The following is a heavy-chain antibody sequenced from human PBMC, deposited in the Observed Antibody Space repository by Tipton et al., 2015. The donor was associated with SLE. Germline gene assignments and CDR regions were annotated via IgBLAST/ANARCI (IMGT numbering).Heavy chain of an antibody. D-gene: IGHD5-12*01. CDR3: ARVGDIVATSPDI. CDR1: GGSFSGYY. Sequence: TLSLTCAVYGGSFSGYYWSWIRQPPGKGLEWIGEINHSGSTNYNPSLKSRVTISVDTSKNQFSLKLSSVTAADTAVYYCARVGDIVATSPDIWGQGTMVTVAS. V-gene: IGHV4-34*01. J-gene: IGHJ3*02. CDR2: INHSGST.